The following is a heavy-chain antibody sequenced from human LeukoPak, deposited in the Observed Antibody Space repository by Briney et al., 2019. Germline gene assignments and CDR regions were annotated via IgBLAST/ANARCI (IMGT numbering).Heavy chain of an antibody. Sequence: SETLSLTCAVSGYSISSGYYWGWIRQPPGKGLEWIGSIYHSGSTYYNPSLKSRVTISVDTSKNQFSLKLSSVTAADTAVYYCARSLPFSATADAFDIWGQRTMVTVSS. CDR2: IYHSGST. V-gene: IGHV4-38-2*01. D-gene: IGHD6-25*01. CDR3: ARSLPFSATADAFDI. J-gene: IGHJ3*02. CDR1: GYSISSGYY.